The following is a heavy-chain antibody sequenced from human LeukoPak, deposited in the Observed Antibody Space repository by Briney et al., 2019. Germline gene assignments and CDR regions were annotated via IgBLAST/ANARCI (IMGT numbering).Heavy chain of an antibody. V-gene: IGHV3-21*01. CDR2: ISSSSSYI. Sequence: GGSLRLSCAASGFTFSSYSMNWVRQAPGKGLEWVSSISSSSSYIYYADSVKGRFTISRDNAKNSLYLQMNSLRAEDTAVYYCARDYDSSGYYPPGPGYWGQGTLVTVSS. CDR3: ARDYDSSGYYPPGPGY. CDR1: GFTFSSYS. J-gene: IGHJ4*02. D-gene: IGHD3-22*01.